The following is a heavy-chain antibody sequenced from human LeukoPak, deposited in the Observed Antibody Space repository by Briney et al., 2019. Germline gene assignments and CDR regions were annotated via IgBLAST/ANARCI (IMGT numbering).Heavy chain of an antibody. Sequence: GESLKISCKGSGYSFTTYWISWVRQIPGKGLEWMGRIDPSDSYTNYSPSFQGHVSISADKSISTAYLQWSSLKASDTAMYYCARSYTTSPDAFDIWGQGTMVTVSS. V-gene: IGHV5-10-1*01. CDR2: IDPSDSYT. CDR1: GYSFTTYW. D-gene: IGHD6-6*01. CDR3: ARSYTTSPDAFDI. J-gene: IGHJ3*02.